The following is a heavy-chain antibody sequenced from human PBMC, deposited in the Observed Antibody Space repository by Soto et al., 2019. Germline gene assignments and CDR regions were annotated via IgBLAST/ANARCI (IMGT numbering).Heavy chain of an antibody. J-gene: IGHJ6*01. CDR3: ASSPRGYCSSTSCRELANHYGMSV. CDR2: IYPGDSDT. Sequence: PGESLKISCKGSGYSFTSYWIGWVRQMPGKGLEWMGIIYPGDSDTRYRPSFQGQVTISADKSISTAYLQWSSLKASDPALYYFASSPRGYCSSTSCRELANHYGMSVREQGNRGTV. CDR1: GYSFTSYW. V-gene: IGHV5-51*01. D-gene: IGHD2-2*01.